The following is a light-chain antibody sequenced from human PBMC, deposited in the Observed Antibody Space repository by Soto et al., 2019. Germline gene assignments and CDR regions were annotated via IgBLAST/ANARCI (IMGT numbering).Light chain of an antibody. V-gene: IGKV3-20*01. J-gene: IGKJ3*01. Sequence: EIVLTQSPGTLSLSPGERATLSCRASQSVSSSYIAWYQQKPGQAPRLLIYGASSRATGIPDRFSGSGSGTDFILTLSRLEPEDFAVYYCQQFGSSPLFTFGPGTKVDIK. CDR1: QSVSSSY. CDR2: GAS. CDR3: QQFGSSPLFT.